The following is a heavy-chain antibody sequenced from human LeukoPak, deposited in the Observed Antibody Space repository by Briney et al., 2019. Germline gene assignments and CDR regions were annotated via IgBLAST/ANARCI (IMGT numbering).Heavy chain of an antibody. D-gene: IGHD3-10*01. CDR1: GYTFTSYY. J-gene: IGHJ5*02. CDR2: INPSGGST. CDR3: AREGGYLGITMVRGVIGWFDP. Sequence: ASVKVSCKASGYTFTSYYMHWVRQAPGQGLEWMGIINPSGGSTSYAQKFQGRVTMTRDTSTSTVYMELSSLRSEDTAVYYCAREGGYLGITMVRGVIGWFDPWGQGTLVTVSS. V-gene: IGHV1-46*01.